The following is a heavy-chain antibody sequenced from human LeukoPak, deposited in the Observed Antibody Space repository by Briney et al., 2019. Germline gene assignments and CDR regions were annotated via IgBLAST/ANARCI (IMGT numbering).Heavy chain of an antibody. J-gene: IGHJ6*02. CDR2: IIPIFGIA. CDR1: GYTFTSYG. V-gene: IGHV1-69*04. CDR3: ARSYSGSYYPYYYYGMDV. Sequence: SVKVSCKASGYTFTSYGISWVRQAPGQGLEWMGRIIPIFGIANYAQKFQGRVTITADKSTSTAYMELSSLRSEDTAVYYCARSYSGSYYPYYYYGMDVWGQGTTVTVSS. D-gene: IGHD1-26*01.